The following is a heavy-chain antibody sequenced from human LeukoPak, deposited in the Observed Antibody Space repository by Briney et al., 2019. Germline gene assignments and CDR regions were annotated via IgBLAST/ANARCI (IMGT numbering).Heavy chain of an antibody. CDR2: ISFDGKKE. CDR1: GSPLIKYA. Sequence: GRSLRPSCEALGSPLIKYAMPWFPQSPGRGLKWVAVISFDGKKEFYADAVNGRFTISRANHKNALFLQMTSLQTDDTAIYYCGRASMATINYYYSYMDAWGKGTTVTVSS. V-gene: IGHV3-30*04. CDR3: GRASMATINYYYSYMDA. D-gene: IGHD5-24*01. J-gene: IGHJ6*03.